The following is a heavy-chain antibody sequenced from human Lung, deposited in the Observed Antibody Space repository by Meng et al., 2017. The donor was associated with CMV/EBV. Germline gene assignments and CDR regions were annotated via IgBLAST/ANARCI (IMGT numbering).Heavy chain of an antibody. CDR2: VRFDGSDK. V-gene: IGHV3-30*02. Sequence: GGSXRLSCASSGFTFSDFGMHWVRQAPGKGLEWVAYVRFDGSDKFYADSVKGRFAVSRDNSKNTLFLQLNSLRPEDTAVYYCAKPGHRTTWLCDPWGRGTXVTVSS. CDR3: AKPGHRTTWLCDP. D-gene: IGHD3-22*01. J-gene: IGHJ5*02. CDR1: GFTFSDFG.